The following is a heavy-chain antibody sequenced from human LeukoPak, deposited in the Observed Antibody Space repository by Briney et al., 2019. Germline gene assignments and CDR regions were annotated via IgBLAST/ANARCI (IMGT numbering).Heavy chain of an antibody. CDR3: ARDSAGNDY. J-gene: IGHJ4*02. Sequence: GGSLRLSCAASGFTFRNYWMGWVRQAPGKGLEWVANTKPDGSAEYYVDSVKGRFTISRDNAKNSLYLQMNSLRAEDTAMYYCARDSAGNDYWGQGTLVTVSS. CDR1: GFTFRNYW. CDR2: TKPDGSAE. D-gene: IGHD6-13*01. V-gene: IGHV3-7*01.